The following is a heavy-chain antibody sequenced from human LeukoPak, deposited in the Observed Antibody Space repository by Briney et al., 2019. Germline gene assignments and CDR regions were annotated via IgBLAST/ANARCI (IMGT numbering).Heavy chain of an antibody. CDR1: GFTFFNYA. CDR3: AKIRYGTGWYYDY. J-gene: IGHJ4*02. D-gene: IGHD6-19*01. V-gene: IGHV3-7*01. Sequence: GGSLRLSCAASGFTFFNYAMSWVRQAPGKGLEWVANINQDGREIYYVDSVKGRFTISRDNAKNSLYLQMNSLRAEDTAVYYCAKIRYGTGWYYDYWGQGTLVTVSS. CDR2: INQDGREI.